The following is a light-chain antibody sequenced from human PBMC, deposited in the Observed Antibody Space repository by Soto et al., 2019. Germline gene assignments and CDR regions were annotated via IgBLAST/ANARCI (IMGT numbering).Light chain of an antibody. CDR3: PLLTSYPPR. Sequence: VVTLEKTTVSFSPGERATLSCRASQSVSSYLAWYQQKPGQAPRLLIYDASNRATGIPARFSGSGSGTDFTLTISCLQPEDFAPYYSPLLTSYPPRFGDGTKVDIK. V-gene: IGKV3-11*01. CDR1: QSVSSY. CDR2: DAS. J-gene: IGKJ1*01.